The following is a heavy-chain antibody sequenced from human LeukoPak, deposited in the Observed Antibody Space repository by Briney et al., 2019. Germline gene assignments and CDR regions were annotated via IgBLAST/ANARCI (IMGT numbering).Heavy chain of an antibody. J-gene: IGHJ4*02. D-gene: IGHD3-10*01. CDR3: ARDHRASFGPLPGY. Sequence: SETLSLTCTVSGGSISDCYWSWIRQPPGKGLEWIGYIYNSVNTNYNPSLKSRVTISVDTSKNQFSLRLNSVTAADTAVYYCARDHRASFGPLPGYWGQGTLVTVSS. V-gene: IGHV4-59*01. CDR1: GGSISDCY. CDR2: IYNSVNT.